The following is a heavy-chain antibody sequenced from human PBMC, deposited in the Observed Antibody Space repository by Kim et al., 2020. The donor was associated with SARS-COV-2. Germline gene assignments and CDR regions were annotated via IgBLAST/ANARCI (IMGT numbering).Heavy chain of an antibody. Sequence: GGSLRLSCAASGFTFAYYGMHWVRQAPGKGLEWVAALSYDGSNENYADSVKGRLTISRDNSKNTLYLQMNSLRTEDTAVYYCAKTVPYFGSGISDAFDIWGQGTMVTVS. D-gene: IGHD3-10*01. CDR3: AKTVPYFGSGISDAFDI. CDR2: LSYDGSNE. CDR1: GFTFAYYG. J-gene: IGHJ3*02. V-gene: IGHV3-30*18.